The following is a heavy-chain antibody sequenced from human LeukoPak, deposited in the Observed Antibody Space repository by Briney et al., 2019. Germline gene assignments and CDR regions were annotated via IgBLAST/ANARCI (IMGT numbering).Heavy chain of an antibody. V-gene: IGHV3-74*01. J-gene: IGHJ4*02. CDR2: INSDGSST. CDR3: ARPPNYYDSSGFDY. CDR1: TXXXXW. Sequence: TXXXXWMHWVRQAPGKGLVWVSRINSDGSSTSYADSVKGRFTISRDNAKNTLYLQMNSLRAEDTAVYYCARPPNYYDSSGFDYWGQGTLVTVSS. D-gene: IGHD3-22*01.